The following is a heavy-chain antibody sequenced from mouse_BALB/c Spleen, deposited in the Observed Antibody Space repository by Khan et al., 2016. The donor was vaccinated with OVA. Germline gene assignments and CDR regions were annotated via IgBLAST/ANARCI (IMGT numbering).Heavy chain of an antibody. D-gene: IGHD1-1*01. CDR1: GYSITSDYA. CDR3: ARVGSRYNYAMDY. CDR2: ISYSGST. Sequence: EVELVESGPGLVKPSQSLSLTCTVTGYSITSDYAWNWIRQFPGNKLEWMGYISYSGSTTYNPSLKSRISITRDTSNNPFFLQLTSVTSEDTATYSCARVGSRYNYAMDYWGQGTAVTVSS. V-gene: IGHV3-2*02. J-gene: IGHJ4*01.